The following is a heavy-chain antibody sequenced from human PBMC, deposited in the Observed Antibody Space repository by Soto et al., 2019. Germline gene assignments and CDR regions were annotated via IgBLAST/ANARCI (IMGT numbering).Heavy chain of an antibody. D-gene: IGHD4-17*01. CDR1: GYSISSSNW. CDR2: IYYSGST. Sequence: ETLSLTCAVSGYSISSSNWWGWIRQPPGKGLEWIGYIYYSGSTYYNPSLKSRVTMSVDTSKNQFSLKLSSVTAVDTAVYYCARGTDYGDYFDYWGRGTLVTVSS. CDR3: ARGTDYGDYFDY. J-gene: IGHJ4*02. V-gene: IGHV4-28*03.